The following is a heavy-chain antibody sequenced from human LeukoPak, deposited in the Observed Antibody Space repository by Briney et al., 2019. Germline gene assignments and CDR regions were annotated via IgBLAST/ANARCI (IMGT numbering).Heavy chain of an antibody. CDR1: GGTFSSYA. D-gene: IGHD2-15*01. CDR3: ARDHRRYCSGGSCYSVDY. J-gene: IGHJ4*02. Sequence: SVKVSCKASGGTFSSYAISWVRQAPGQGLEWMGRIIPILGIANYAQKLQGRVTMTTDTSTSTAYMELRSLRSDDTAVYYCARDHRRYCSGGSCYSVDYWGQGTLVTVSS. V-gene: IGHV1-69*04. CDR2: IIPILGIA.